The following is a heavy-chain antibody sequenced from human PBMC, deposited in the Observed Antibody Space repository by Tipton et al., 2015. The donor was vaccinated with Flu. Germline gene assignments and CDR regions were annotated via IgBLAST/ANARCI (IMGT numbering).Heavy chain of an antibody. CDR2: IHNSGRT. CDR3: GGPSTQDYYDSSISTDAFDI. D-gene: IGHD3-22*01. J-gene: IGHJ3*02. CDR1: GYSIGSNYY. Sequence: LTCAVSGYSIGSNYYWGWMRQPPGKGLEWIGSIHNSGRTYYNPSLKSRVTISIDTSENHFSLRLSPVTAADTAMYYCGGPSTQDYYDSSISTDAFDIWGQGTMVTVSS. V-gene: IGHV4-38-2*01.